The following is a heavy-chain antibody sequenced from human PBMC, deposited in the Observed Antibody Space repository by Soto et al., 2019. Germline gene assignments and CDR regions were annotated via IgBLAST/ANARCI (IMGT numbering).Heavy chain of an antibody. CDR1: WFTFDDYG. CDR2: IDWNSGSV. J-gene: IGHJ6*02. CDR3: VKGRGPYQVKYGLHV. D-gene: IGHD2-2*01. V-gene: IGHV3-9*01. Sequence: GGSVRLSCVASWFTFDDYGMHCVRQAAWRGLEWLSGIDWNSGSVDYAESVRGRFIISRDNDDKSLFLQMKSLRGEDTAFYYFVKGRGPYQVKYGLHVCGQVTAVTVSS.